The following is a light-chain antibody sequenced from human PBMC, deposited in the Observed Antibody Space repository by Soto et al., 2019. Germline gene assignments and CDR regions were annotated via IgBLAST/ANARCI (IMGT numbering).Light chain of an antibody. CDR2: SNN. CDR3: AAWDDTLNGRV. J-gene: IGLJ2*01. CDR1: SSNIGSNT. V-gene: IGLV1-44*01. Sequence: QSVLTQPPSASGTPGQRVTISCSGSSSNIGSNTVNWYQQLPGTAPKLLIYSNNQRPSGVPDRFSGSKSGTSASLAISGPQSEDGADYYWAAWDDTLNGRVFGGGTNLTVL.